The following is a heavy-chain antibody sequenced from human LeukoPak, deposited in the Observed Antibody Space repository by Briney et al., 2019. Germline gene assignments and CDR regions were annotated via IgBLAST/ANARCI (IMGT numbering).Heavy chain of an antibody. D-gene: IGHD2-15*01. CDR3: ARAVFLVVVTITGGWAPY. CDR1: GFNFSNYG. J-gene: IGHJ4*02. CDR2: IRSDGAKE. Sequence: GGSLRLSCAASGFNFSNYGMTWVRQAPGKGLEWVAFIRSDGAKEYYADSVKGRFTVSRDNSKSMVYLEMSSLSAEDTAVYYCARAVFLVVVTITGGWAPYWGQGTLVTVFS. V-gene: IGHV3-30*02.